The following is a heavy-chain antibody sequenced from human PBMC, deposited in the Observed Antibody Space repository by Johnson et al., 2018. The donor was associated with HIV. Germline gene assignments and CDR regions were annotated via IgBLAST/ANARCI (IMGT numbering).Heavy chain of an antibody. V-gene: IGHV3-20*04. CDR3: ARELEIAQGLDAFDI. Sequence: VQLVESGGGLVRPGGSPRLSCAASGFTFAVYGMSWVRQAPGKGLEWVAGIHWNGGSTGYADSVKGRLTISRDNAKNSLYLQMNSLRAEDTAVYYCARELEIAQGLDAFDIWGQGTMVTVSS. CDR1: GFTFAVYG. J-gene: IGHJ3*02. CDR2: IHWNGGST. D-gene: IGHD5-24*01.